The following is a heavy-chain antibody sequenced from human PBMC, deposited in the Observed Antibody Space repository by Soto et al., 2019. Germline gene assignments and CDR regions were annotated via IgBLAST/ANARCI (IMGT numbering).Heavy chain of an antibody. J-gene: IGHJ4*02. V-gene: IGHV3-74*01. CDR2: IKTDGSIT. CDR1: GFTFSSYW. Sequence: EVQLVESGGGLVQPGGSLRLSCAASGFTFSSYWMYWVRQAPGKGLVWVSRIKTDGSITSYADSVKGRFTVSRDNGRDILYLQRTSLRAEETAVYYCAKDWISVPASGGQGPLVTVS. CDR3: AKDWISVPAS. D-gene: IGHD2-2*03.